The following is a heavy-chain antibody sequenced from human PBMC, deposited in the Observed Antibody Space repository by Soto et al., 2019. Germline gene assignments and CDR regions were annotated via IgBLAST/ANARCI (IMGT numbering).Heavy chain of an antibody. CDR1: GGSFSGYY. CDR2: INHSGST. CDR3: ARVYCSSTSCYAGFAWFDP. V-gene: IGHV4-34*01. D-gene: IGHD2-2*01. Sequence: QVQLQQWGAGLLKPSETLSLTCSVYGGSFSGYYWSWIRQPPEKGLEWIGEINHSGSTNYHPYLKRRVTISVDTSKSQFTLNLNYVTAADTAVYYCARVYCSSTSCYAGFAWFDPWGQGTLVTVSS. J-gene: IGHJ5*02.